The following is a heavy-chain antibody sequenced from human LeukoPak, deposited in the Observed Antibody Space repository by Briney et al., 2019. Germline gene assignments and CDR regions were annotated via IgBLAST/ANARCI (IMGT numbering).Heavy chain of an antibody. Sequence: SETPSLTCTVPGGSISSSSYYWGWIRQPPGKGLEWIGSIYYSGSTYYNPSLKSRVTISVDTSKNQFSLKLSSVTAADTAVYYCARDSGMHFPWGQGTLVTVSS. CDR2: IYYSGST. CDR1: GGSISSSSYY. V-gene: IGHV4-39*07. J-gene: IGHJ5*02. CDR3: ARDSGMHFP. D-gene: IGHD2-8*01.